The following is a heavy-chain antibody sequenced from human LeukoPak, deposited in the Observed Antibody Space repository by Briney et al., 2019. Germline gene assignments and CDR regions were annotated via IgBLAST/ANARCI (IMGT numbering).Heavy chain of an antibody. CDR2: IYYSGST. D-gene: IGHD4/OR15-4a*01. CDR1: GGSISSYY. J-gene: IGHJ6*03. CDR3: ARGMTIRPYYYYYYMDV. V-gene: IGHV4-59*01. Sequence: PSETLSLTCTVSGGSISSYYWSWIRQPPGKGLEWIGYIYYSGSTNYNPSLKSRVTISVDTSKSQFSLKLNSVTAADTAVYYCARGMTIRPYYYYYYMDVWGKGTTVTVSS.